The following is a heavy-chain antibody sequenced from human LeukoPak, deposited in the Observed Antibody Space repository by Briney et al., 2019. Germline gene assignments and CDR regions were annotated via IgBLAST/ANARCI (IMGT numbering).Heavy chain of an antibody. CDR1: GFTFSSYA. J-gene: IGHJ3*02. CDR2: ISANGEST. CDR3: AREELLWFGEFYALPDAFDI. Sequence: GGSLRLSCAASGFTFSSYAMNWVRQAPGKGLEWVSSISANGESTHYADSVKGRFTISRDNAKNSLYLQMNSLRDEDTAVYYCAREELLWFGEFYALPDAFDIWGQGTMVTVSS. D-gene: IGHD3-10*01. V-gene: IGHV3-23*01.